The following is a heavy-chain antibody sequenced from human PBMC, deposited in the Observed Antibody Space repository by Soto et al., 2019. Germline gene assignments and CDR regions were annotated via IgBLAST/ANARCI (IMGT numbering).Heavy chain of an antibody. D-gene: IGHD6-13*01. Sequence: PGGSLRLSCTASGFTFSSYAMSWVRQAPGKGLEWVSSISDSGGSTYYADSVKGRFTISRDNSKNTLYVQMNSLRAEDTAVYYCAKDRGIIAAGSDYWGQGTLVTVSS. CDR1: GFTFSSYA. CDR2: ISDSGGST. J-gene: IGHJ4*02. V-gene: IGHV3-23*01. CDR3: AKDRGIIAAGSDY.